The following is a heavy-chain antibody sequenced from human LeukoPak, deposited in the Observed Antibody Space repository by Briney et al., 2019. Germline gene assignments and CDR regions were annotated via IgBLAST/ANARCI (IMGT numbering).Heavy chain of an antibody. D-gene: IGHD3-10*01. CDR3: TKDTFGREDY. J-gene: IGHJ4*02. CDR2: INPDGSTT. CDR1: GFIFRDYW. Sequence: GGSLRLSCAASGFIFRDYWMHWVRHTPGKGLVWVSRINPDGSTTNYADSEKGRFTISRDNAKNTLFLQMNSLRAEDTAVYYCTKDTFGREDYWGQGTLVTVSS. V-gene: IGHV3-74*01.